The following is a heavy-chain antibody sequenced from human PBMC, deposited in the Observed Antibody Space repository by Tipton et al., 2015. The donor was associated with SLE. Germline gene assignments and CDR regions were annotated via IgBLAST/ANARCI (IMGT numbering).Heavy chain of an antibody. CDR2: INHSGST. V-gene: IGHV4-34*01. CDR1: GGSFSGYY. D-gene: IGHD2-2*02. J-gene: IGHJ3*02. CDR3: ARGGIVVVPAAIGRAFDI. Sequence: TLSLTCAVYGGSFSGYYWSWIRQPPGKGLEWIGEINHSGSTNYNPSLKSRVTISVDTSKNQFSLKLSSVTAADTAVYYCARGGIVVVPAAIGRAFDIWGQGTMVTVSS.